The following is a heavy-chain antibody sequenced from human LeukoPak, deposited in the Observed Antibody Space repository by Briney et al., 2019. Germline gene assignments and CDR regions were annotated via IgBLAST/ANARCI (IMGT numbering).Heavy chain of an antibody. CDR2: IKQHGSEK. D-gene: IGHD2-15*01. J-gene: IGHJ5*02. CDR3: AGEYCSGGSCYSGWFDP. CDR1: GFTFSSYW. V-gene: IGHV3-7*01. Sequence: GGSLRLSCAASGFTFSSYWMSWVCQAPGKGLEGVANIKQHGSEKDYVDSVKGRFTISRDNAKNSLYLQMNSLRAEDTAVYYCAGEYCSGGSCYSGWFDPWGQGTLVTVSS.